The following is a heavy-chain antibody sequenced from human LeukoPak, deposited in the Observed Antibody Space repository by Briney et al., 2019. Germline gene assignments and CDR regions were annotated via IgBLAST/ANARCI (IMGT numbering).Heavy chain of an antibody. D-gene: IGHD2-15*01. CDR1: GGSISSSSYY. Sequence: NPSETLSLTCTVSGGSISSSSYYWGWIRQHPGKGLEWIGYIYYSGSTYYNPSLKSRVTISVDTSKNQFSLKLSSVTAADTVVYYCARVVVVVAATPPYYYGMDVWGQGTTVTVSS. V-gene: IGHV4-31*03. CDR2: IYYSGST. CDR3: ARVVVVVAATPPYYYGMDV. J-gene: IGHJ6*02.